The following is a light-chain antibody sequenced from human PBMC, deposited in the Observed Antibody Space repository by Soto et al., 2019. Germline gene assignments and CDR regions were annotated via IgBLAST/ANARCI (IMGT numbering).Light chain of an antibody. J-gene: IGKJ2*01. CDR3: QLYNNWPYT. V-gene: IGKV3-15*01. CDR2: GAS. CDR1: QSVGNS. Sequence: EIVRTQSPATLSVSPGERATLSCRASQSVGNSLAWYQQKPGQAPRLLIYGASTRATGISDKFSGSGSGTEFTLTISSLQSEDFAIYYCQLYNNWPYTFGQGTKLEIK.